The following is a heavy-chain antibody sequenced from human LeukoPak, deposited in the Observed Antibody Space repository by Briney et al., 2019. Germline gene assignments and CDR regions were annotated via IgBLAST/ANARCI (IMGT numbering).Heavy chain of an antibody. CDR3: AREGYYDSSGYSNWFDP. D-gene: IGHD3-22*01. CDR2: INPNSGGT. J-gene: IGHJ5*02. CDR1: GYTFTGYY. V-gene: IGHV1-2*02. Sequence: ASVKVSCKASGYTFTGYYMHWVRQAPGQGLEWMGWINPNSGGTNYAQKFQGRVTMTRGTSISTAYMELSRLRSDDTAVYYCAREGYYDSSGYSNWFDPWGHGTLVTVSS.